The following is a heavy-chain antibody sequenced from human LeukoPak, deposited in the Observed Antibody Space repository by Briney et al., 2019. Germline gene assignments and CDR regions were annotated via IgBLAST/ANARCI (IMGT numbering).Heavy chain of an antibody. Sequence: ASVKVSCKASGYRFISNYIQWVRQAPGLGPEWMVWIHPGNGNTRYAEKFQGRVTMTRDTSINTAYMDLSSLRSDDTAVYYCAREGSYCVGGDCYSFDFWGQGTLITVSS. D-gene: IGHD2-21*02. J-gene: IGHJ4*02. CDR3: AREGSYCVGGDCYSFDF. CDR2: IHPGNGNT. V-gene: IGHV1-2*02. CDR1: GYRFISNY.